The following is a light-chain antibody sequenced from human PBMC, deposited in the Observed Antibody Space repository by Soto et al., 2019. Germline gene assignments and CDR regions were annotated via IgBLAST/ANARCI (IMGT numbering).Light chain of an antibody. V-gene: IGKV1-5*01. CDR1: QSISSW. J-gene: IGKJ1*01. CDR3: QQSNTFWT. Sequence: DIHMAQAPSTLSASFGDRVTVTCRASQSISSWLAWYHQKLGRAPRLLIYDASSLESGVPSRFSGSGYGTEFTLTISSLQPDDFATYYCQQSNTFWTFGQGTKVDIK. CDR2: DAS.